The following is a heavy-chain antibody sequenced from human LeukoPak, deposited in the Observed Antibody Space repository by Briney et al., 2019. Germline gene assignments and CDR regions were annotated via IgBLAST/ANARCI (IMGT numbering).Heavy chain of an antibody. CDR2: VSYDWGT. J-gene: IGHJ3*02. CDR1: GGSITGYY. D-gene: IGHD3-22*01. Sequence: PSETLSLTCTVSGGSITGYYWSWIRQPPGKGLEWIGHVSYDWGTAYNPSLKSRVTISVDTSKNQFSLKLTSVTAADTAVYYCAREFYYDSSFSFDIWGQGTMVTVSS. CDR3: AREFYYDSSFSFDI. V-gene: IGHV4-59*01.